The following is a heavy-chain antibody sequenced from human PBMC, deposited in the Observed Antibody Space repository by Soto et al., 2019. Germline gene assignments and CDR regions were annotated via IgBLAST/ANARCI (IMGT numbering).Heavy chain of an antibody. D-gene: IGHD6-6*01. J-gene: IGHJ6*02. CDR3: AIGGYVSSSVLGLDGMDV. V-gene: IGHV1-2*04. CDR1: GYTFTGYY. CDR2: INPNSGGT. Sequence: QVQLVQSGAEVKKPGASVKVSCKASGYTFTGYYMHWVRQAPGQGLEWMGWINPNSGGTNYAQKFQGWVTMTRDPSISTAYMELSRLRSDDTAVYYCAIGGYVSSSVLGLDGMDVWGQGTTVTVSS.